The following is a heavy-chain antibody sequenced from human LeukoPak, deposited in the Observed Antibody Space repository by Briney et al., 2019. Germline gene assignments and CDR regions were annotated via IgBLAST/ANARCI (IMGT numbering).Heavy chain of an antibody. Sequence: NAGEYLKNSRKGSGYSLTNNWIGWERQMPGKGLESIGIIYPGDSDTSYSPAFQGQVTISADKSISTAYLQWSSLKASDTAMYYCARRDSGFEFIDYWGQGTLVTVSS. CDR1: GYSLTNNW. CDR2: IYPGDSDT. D-gene: IGHD5-12*01. V-gene: IGHV5-51*01. J-gene: IGHJ4*02. CDR3: ARRDSGFEFIDY.